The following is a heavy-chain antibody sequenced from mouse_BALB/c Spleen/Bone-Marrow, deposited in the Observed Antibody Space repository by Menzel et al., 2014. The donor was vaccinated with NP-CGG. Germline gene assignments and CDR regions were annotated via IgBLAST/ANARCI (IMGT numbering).Heavy chain of an antibody. D-gene: IGHD3-1*01. CDR3: TTLARSDFDY. Sequence: VQLQQSGTVLARPGAAVKMSCKASGYTFYNYWMHWVKQRPGQGLEWIGTIYPGNSDTTYNQKFKGKAKLTAVTSTSTAYMELSSLTNEDSAVYYCTTLARSDFDYWGQGTTLTVSS. CDR2: IYPGNSDT. CDR1: GYTFYNYW. V-gene: IGHV1-5*01. J-gene: IGHJ2*01.